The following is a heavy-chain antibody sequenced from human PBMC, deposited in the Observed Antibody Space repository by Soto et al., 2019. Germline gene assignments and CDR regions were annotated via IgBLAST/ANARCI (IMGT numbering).Heavy chain of an antibody. CDR2: VRNKAHRYST. V-gene: IGHV3-72*01. Sequence: EVQVVESGGGVVQPGGSLRISCAVSGFTFGDHYIDWVRQAPGKGLEWLGRVRNKAHRYSTAYAASVRGRFSLSREDSKSSEYLLVNSLKTEDTAVYYCVRTTQSGTTTYFDYWGQGTLVTVSS. D-gene: IGHD1-1*01. J-gene: IGHJ4*02. CDR3: VRTTQSGTTTYFDY. CDR1: GFTFGDHY.